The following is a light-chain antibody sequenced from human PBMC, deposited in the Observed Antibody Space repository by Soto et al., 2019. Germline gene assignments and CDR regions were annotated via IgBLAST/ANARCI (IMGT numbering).Light chain of an antibody. J-gene: IGKJ1*01. Sequence: DIQMTQSPSSLSASVGDRVTSTCRASQSISRYLNWYQQKPGKAPQPLIYAASSLQSGVPSRFSGSGSGTDFTLTISSLQPEDSATYYCQQSHSTWTFGQGTKVDIK. CDR3: QQSHSTWT. CDR1: QSISRY. V-gene: IGKV1-39*01. CDR2: AAS.